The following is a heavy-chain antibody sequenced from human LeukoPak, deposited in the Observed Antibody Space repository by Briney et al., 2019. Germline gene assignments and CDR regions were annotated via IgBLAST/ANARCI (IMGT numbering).Heavy chain of an antibody. D-gene: IGHD5-12*01. CDR2: IIPIFGTA. CDR1: GGTFRSYA. J-gene: IGHJ4*02. V-gene: IGHV1-69*13. CDR3: ARGGPYSGYDFDY. Sequence: SVKVSCKASGGTFRSYAISWVRQAPGQGLEWMGGIIPIFGTANYAQKFQGRVTITADESTSTAYMELSSLRSEDTAVYYCARGGPYSGYDFDYWGQGTLVTVSS.